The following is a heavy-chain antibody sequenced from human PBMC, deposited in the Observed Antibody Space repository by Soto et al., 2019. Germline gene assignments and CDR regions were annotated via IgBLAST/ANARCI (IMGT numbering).Heavy chain of an antibody. V-gene: IGHV3-7*01. CDR3: ARENIVATTRPFDY. CDR1: GFTFSSYW. D-gene: IGHD5-12*01. J-gene: IGHJ4*02. CDR2: IKQDGSEK. Sequence: GGSLRLSCAASGFTFSSYWMSWVRQAPGKGLEWVANIKQDGSEKYYVDSVKGRFTISRDNAKNSLYLQMNSLRAEDTAVYYCARENIVATTRPFDYWGQGTLVTVSS.